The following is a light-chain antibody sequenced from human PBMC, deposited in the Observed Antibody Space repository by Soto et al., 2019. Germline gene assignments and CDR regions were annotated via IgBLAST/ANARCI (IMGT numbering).Light chain of an antibody. J-gene: IGLJ1*01. CDR3: SSDAGNYNYV. Sequence: QSAPTQPPSASGSPGQSVTIPCTGTSSDVGGYDHVSWYQQHPGKAPKLIIYEVTKRPAGVPDRFSGSKSGNTASLTVSGLQAEDEADYYCSSDAGNYNYVFGTGTKLTVL. V-gene: IGLV2-8*01. CDR2: EVT. CDR1: SSDVGGYDH.